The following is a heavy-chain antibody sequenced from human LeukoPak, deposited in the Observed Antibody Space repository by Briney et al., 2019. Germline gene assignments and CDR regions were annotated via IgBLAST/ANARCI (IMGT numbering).Heavy chain of an antibody. V-gene: IGHV1-69*04. CDR1: GGTFSSYA. Sequence: SVKVSCKASGGTFSSYAISWVRQAPGQGLEWMGRIIPILGIANYAQKFQGRVTITADKSTSTAYMELSSLRSEDTAVYYCARPRAYCGGDCARGYYYYGMDVWGQGTTVTVSS. J-gene: IGHJ6*02. CDR3: ARPRAYCGGDCARGYYYYGMDV. CDR2: IIPILGIA. D-gene: IGHD2-21*02.